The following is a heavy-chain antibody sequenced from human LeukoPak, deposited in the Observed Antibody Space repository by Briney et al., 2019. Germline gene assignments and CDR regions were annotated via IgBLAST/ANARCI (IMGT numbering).Heavy chain of an antibody. CDR3: AILRYNWNNLDP. CDR2: INPIGGST. CDR1: GYTFTSYY. V-gene: IGHV1-46*01. D-gene: IGHD1-1*01. J-gene: IGHJ5*02. Sequence: GASVKVSCKASGYTFTSYYMHWVRQAPGQGLEWMGIINPIGGSTIYAQKLQGRVTMTRDTSTSTVYMELSSLRSEDTAVYYCAILRYNWNNLDPWGQGTLVTVSS.